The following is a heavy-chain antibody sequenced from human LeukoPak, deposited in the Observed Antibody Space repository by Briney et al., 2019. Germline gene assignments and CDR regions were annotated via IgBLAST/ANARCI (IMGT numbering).Heavy chain of an antibody. J-gene: IGHJ6*04. CDR2: INPNSGGT. D-gene: IGHD1-1*01. CDR1: GYTFTGYY. CDR3: ARDSTTGTTGFGMDV. Sequence: ASVKVSCKASGYTFTGYYMHWVRQAPGQGLEWMGWINPNSGGTNYAQKFQGWVTMTRDTSISTAYMELSRLRSDDTAVYYCARDSTTGTTGFGMDVWGKGTTVTASS. V-gene: IGHV1-2*04.